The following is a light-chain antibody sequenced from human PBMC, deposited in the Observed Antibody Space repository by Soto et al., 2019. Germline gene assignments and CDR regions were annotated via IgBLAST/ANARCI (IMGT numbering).Light chain of an antibody. Sequence: DIQMTQSPSTLSASVGXRVTITCRASQSISSCVAWYQQKPGKAPKLLIYDASSLESGVPSRFSGSGSGTEFTLTLSSLQPDDFATYYCQQDNTYPETFGQGTKVHIK. J-gene: IGKJ1*01. CDR3: QQDNTYPET. CDR2: DAS. CDR1: QSISSC. V-gene: IGKV1-5*01.